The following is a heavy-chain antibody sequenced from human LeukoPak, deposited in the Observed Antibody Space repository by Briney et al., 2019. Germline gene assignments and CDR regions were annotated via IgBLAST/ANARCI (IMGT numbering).Heavy chain of an antibody. Sequence: GGSLRLSCAASGXTFSSYWMHWVRQAPGKGLVSVPRINSDGSSTNYADSVKGRFTISRDNVKNTLYLQMNSLRAEDTAVYYCARGQTTVITSGAFDIWGQGTMVTVSS. D-gene: IGHD4-17*01. J-gene: IGHJ3*02. CDR2: INSDGSST. CDR3: ARGQTTVITSGAFDI. CDR1: GXTFSSYW. V-gene: IGHV3-74*01.